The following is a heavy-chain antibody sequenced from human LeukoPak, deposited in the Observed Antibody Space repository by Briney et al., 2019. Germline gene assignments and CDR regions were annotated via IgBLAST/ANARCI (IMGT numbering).Heavy chain of an antibody. CDR3: ARARNDYSDYLGAFDI. V-gene: IGHV1-3*01. D-gene: IGHD4-11*01. CDR1: GYTFTSYG. Sequence: GASVKVSCKASGYTFTSYGMHWVRQAPGQRLEWMGWINAGNGYTKYSQKFQGRVTITRDTSASTAYMELSSLRSEDTAVYYCARARNDYSDYLGAFDIWGQGTMVTVSS. J-gene: IGHJ3*02. CDR2: INAGNGYT.